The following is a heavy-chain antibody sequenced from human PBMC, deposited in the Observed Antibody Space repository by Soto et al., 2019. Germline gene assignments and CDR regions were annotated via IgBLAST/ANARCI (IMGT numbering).Heavy chain of an antibody. Sequence: QVQLLQSGAEVKKPGASVKVSCKASGYRFTTYGITWVRLAPGQGLEWLGRISTYNGNTDYAQNLQDRVTVTTETSTSTAYMEVTSLTSDDTAVYYCARGLGTNGLDVWGQGTTVTVSS. CDR3: ARGLGTNGLDV. V-gene: IGHV1-18*04. J-gene: IGHJ6*02. D-gene: IGHD7-27*01. CDR2: ISTYNGNT. CDR1: GYRFTTYG.